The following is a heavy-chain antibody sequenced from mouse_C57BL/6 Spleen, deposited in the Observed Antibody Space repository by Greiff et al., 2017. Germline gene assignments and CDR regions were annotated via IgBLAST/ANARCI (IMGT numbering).Heavy chain of an antibody. CDR2: IDPSDSYT. CDR1: GYTFTSYW. CDR3: ARRGGYYSRDY. V-gene: IGHV1-69*01. D-gene: IGHD1-1*02. J-gene: IGHJ4*01. Sequence: VQLQQPGAELVMPGASVKLSCKASGYTFTSYWMHWVKQRPGQGLEWIGEIDPSDSYTNYNQKFKGKSTLTVDKSSSTAYMQLSSLTSEDSAVYYCARRGGYYSRDYWGQGTSVTVSS.